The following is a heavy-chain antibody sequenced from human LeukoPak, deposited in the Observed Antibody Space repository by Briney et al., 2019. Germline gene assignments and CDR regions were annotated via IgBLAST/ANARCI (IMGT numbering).Heavy chain of an antibody. CDR3: ARANPTWLVRGWEYFDY. J-gene: IGHJ4*02. CDR1: GYSISSGYY. V-gene: IGHV4-38-2*02. Sequence: SETLSLTCTVSGYSISSGYYWGWIRQPPGKGLEWIGSIYHSGSIYYNPSLKSRVTISVDTSKNQFSLKLSSVTAADTAVYYCARANPTWLVRGWEYFDYWGQGTLVTVSP. CDR2: IYHSGSI. D-gene: IGHD6-19*01.